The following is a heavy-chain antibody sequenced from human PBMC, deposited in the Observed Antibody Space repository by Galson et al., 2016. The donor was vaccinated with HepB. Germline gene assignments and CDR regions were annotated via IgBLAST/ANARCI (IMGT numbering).Heavy chain of an antibody. J-gene: IGHJ6*02. Sequence: PALVKPTPTLTLTCTFSGFSLSTSGMCVSWIRQPPGKALEWLALIDWDEDKYYSTSLKTRLTISKGTSKNQVVLTMTNMDPVDTATYYCARMKNYYYGMDVGGQGTTVTVSS. CDR1: GFSLSTSGMC. CDR3: ARMKNYYYGMDV. CDR2: IDWDEDK. V-gene: IGHV2-70*01.